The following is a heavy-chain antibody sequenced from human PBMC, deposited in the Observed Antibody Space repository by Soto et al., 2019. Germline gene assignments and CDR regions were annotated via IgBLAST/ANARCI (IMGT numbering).Heavy chain of an antibody. CDR1: GGSISSYY. D-gene: IGHD3-10*01. CDR3: ASMGYHYGSGSYPLDY. J-gene: IGHJ4*02. V-gene: IGHV4-59*08. Sequence: SETLSLTCTVSGGSISSYYWTWIRQPQGKGLEWIGFMYNSGSTHYNPSLKSRVTISLDTSKNQFSLNLRSVTAADTAVYYCASMGYHYGSGSYPLDYWGQGTLVTVSS. CDR2: MYNSGST.